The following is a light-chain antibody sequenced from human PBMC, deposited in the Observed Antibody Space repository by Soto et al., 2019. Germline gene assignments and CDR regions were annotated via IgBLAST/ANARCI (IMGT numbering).Light chain of an antibody. CDR1: QSVSSN. J-gene: IGKJ1*01. V-gene: IGKV3-15*01. CDR2: GAS. CDR3: QQYNNWPRT. Sequence: EIVMTQSPATLSVSPGERATLSCRASQSVSSNLAWYQQRPGQAPTLLIYGASTRATGVPATFRGSGSGTEFTLTISSLQSEDFAVYYCQQYNNWPRTFGQGTKVDIK.